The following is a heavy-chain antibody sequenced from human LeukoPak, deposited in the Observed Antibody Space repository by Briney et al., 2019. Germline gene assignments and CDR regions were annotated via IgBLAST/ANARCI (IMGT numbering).Heavy chain of an antibody. Sequence: SVKVSCKASGGTFSSYAISWVRQAPGQGLEWMGGIIPIFGTANYAQKFQGRVTITADKSTSTAYMELSSLRSEDTAVYYCARAPIDSSGYYTRGPSFDYWGQGTLVTVSS. CDR1: GGTFSSYA. V-gene: IGHV1-69*06. CDR3: ARAPIDSSGYYTRGPSFDY. J-gene: IGHJ4*02. CDR2: IIPIFGTA. D-gene: IGHD3-22*01.